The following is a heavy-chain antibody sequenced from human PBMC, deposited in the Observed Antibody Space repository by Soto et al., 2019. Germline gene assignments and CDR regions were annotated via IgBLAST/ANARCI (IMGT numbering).Heavy chain of an antibody. D-gene: IGHD3-22*01. CDR3: ARGDGDYHDGNGYLGRQ. CDR2: IKSDGSGA. CDR1: GFTFSSYW. J-gene: IGHJ4*02. V-gene: IGHV3-74*01. Sequence: EVQLVESGGDLVQPGGSLRLSCAASGFTFSSYWMHWVRQAPGKGLVWVSRIKSDGSGAIYADSVKGRFTVSRDNAKNTLYLLMNRLSTEDTAVYYCARGDGDYHDGNGYLGRQWGQGTRVTVSS.